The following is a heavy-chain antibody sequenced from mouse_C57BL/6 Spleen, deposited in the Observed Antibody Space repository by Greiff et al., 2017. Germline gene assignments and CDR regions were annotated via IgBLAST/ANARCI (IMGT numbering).Heavy chain of an antibody. J-gene: IGHJ3*01. CDR3: AREGTGSFAY. Sequence: LMESGAELARPGASVKMSCKASGYTFTSYTMHWVKQRPGQGLEWIGYINPSSGYTKYNQKFKDKATLTADKSSSTAYMQLSSLTSEDSAVYYCAREGTGSFAYWGQGTLVTVSA. D-gene: IGHD4-1*01. CDR2: INPSSGYT. V-gene: IGHV1-4*01. CDR1: GYTFTSYT.